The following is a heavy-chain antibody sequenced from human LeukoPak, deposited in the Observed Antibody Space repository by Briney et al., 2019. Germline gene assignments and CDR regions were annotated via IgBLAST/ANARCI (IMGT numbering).Heavy chain of an antibody. CDR1: GGSISSSSYY. CDR2: INFAGST. Sequence: SETLSLTCTVSGGSISSSSYYWSWIRQPAGKGLEWIGRINFAGSTNYNPSLKSRVTMSVDTSKNQFSLKLSSVTAADTAVYYCARAPTNYYYYYMDVWGKGTTVTVSS. CDR3: ARAPTNYYYYYMDV. J-gene: IGHJ6*03. D-gene: IGHD5-24*01. V-gene: IGHV4-61*02.